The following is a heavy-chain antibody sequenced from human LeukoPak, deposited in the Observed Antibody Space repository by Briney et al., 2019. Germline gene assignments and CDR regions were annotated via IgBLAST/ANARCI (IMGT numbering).Heavy chain of an antibody. V-gene: IGHV3-23*01. CDR3: AKELSSGYYGCCFGY. D-gene: IGHD6-19*01. CDR2: ISGSGGST. J-gene: IGHJ4*02. CDR1: GFTFSSYA. Sequence: PGGSLRLSCAASGFTFSSYAMSWVRQAPGKGLEWVSTISGSGGSTNYADSVKGRFTISRDNSKNTLYLQMNSLRAEDTAVYYCAKELSSGYYGCCFGYWGQGTLVTVSS.